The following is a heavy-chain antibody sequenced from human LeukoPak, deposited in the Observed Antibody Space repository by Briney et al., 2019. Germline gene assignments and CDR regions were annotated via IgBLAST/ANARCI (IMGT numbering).Heavy chain of an antibody. V-gene: IGHV4-4*09. CDR1: GGSFSSHF. CDR2: IHTSGIS. Sequence: SETLSLTCTVSGGSFSSHFWSWIRQPPGRGLEWVGYIHTSGISSYSSSLTSRVTISVDTSDNHFSLRLRSVTAADTAVYYCARGFYDFLTGYYLDVWGKGTTVTVSS. D-gene: IGHD3-9*01. CDR3: ARGFYDFLTGYYLDV. J-gene: IGHJ6*04.